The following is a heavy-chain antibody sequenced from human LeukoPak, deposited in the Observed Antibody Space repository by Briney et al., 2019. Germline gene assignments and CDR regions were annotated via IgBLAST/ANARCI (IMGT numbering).Heavy chain of an antibody. CDR1: GYTFTGYY. D-gene: IGHD1-26*01. Sequence: ASVKVSCKASGYTFTGYYMHWVRQAPGQGLEWMGWINPNSGGTNYAQKFQGRVTMTRDTSISTAYMELSRLRSDDTAVYYCAREVVGATGEDYWGQGTLVTVPS. J-gene: IGHJ4*02. V-gene: IGHV1-2*02. CDR3: AREVVGATGEDY. CDR2: INPNSGGT.